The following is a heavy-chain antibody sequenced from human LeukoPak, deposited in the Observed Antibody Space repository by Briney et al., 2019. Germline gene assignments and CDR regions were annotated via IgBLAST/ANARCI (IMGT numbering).Heavy chain of an antibody. D-gene: IGHD5-18*01. V-gene: IGHV3-15*01. CDR2: IKGKTDGGTT. J-gene: IGHJ4*02. Sequence: GGSLRLSCAASGFTFSHAWMSWVRQAPGKGLEWVGLIKGKTDGGTTDFAAPVKGRFTISKDESKNTLYLQMNSLKTEDTGVYYCTTGYNYLAYWGQGTLVTVSS. CDR1: GFTFSHAW. CDR3: TTGYNYLAY.